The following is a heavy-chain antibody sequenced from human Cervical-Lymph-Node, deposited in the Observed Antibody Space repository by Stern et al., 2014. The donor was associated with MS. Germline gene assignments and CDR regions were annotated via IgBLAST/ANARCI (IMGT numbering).Heavy chain of an antibody. D-gene: IGHD6-19*01. CDR1: GFTFSSYS. Sequence: EVQLLESGGGLVKPGGSLRLSCAASGFTFSSYSMNWVRQAPGKGLEWVSSISSSSSYIYYADSVKGRFTISRDNAKNSLYLQMNSLRAEDTAVYYCARGRIAVAGTVDYWGQGTLVTVSS. CDR2: ISSSSSYI. J-gene: IGHJ4*02. V-gene: IGHV3-21*01. CDR3: ARGRIAVAGTVDY.